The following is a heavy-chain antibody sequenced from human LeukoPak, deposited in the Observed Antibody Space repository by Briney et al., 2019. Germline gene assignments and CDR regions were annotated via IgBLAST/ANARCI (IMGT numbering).Heavy chain of an antibody. V-gene: IGHV3-30*04. CDR1: GFTFSNYA. D-gene: IGHD5-12*01. Sequence: PGGSLRLSCAASGFTFSNYAMHWVRQAPGRGLEWVAVISYDGSNKFYADSVKGRFTISGDNSKNTLHLQMNSLRAEDTAVYYCARSLATSYYYMDVWGKGTTVTVSS. CDR3: ARSLATSYYYMDV. J-gene: IGHJ6*03. CDR2: ISYDGSNK.